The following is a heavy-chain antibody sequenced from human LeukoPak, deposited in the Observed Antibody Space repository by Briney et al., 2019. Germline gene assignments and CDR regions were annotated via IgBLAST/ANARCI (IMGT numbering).Heavy chain of an antibody. Sequence: SETPSLTCAVYGGSFSGYYWSWIRQPPGKGPEWNGEINHSGSTNYNPSLNSRVTISVDATKNQFSLKLSSVAAADTAVYYCARAGSQRVDPWGQGTLVTVSS. CDR1: GGSFSGYY. D-gene: IGHD1-1*01. V-gene: IGHV4-34*01. CDR2: INHSGST. J-gene: IGHJ5*02. CDR3: ARAGSQRVDP.